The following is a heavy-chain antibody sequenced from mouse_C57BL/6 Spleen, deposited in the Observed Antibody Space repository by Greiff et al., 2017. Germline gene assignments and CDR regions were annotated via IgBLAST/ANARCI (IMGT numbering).Heavy chain of an antibody. J-gene: IGHJ2*01. Sequence: QVQLQQSGAELVKPGASVKLSCKASGYTFTSYWMHWVKQRPGRGLEWIGRIDPNSGGTKFNEKFKSKATLTVDKPSSTAYMQLSSLTSEDSAAYYCARMGYYGSRGDYFDYWGQGTTLTVSS. CDR2: IDPNSGGT. D-gene: IGHD1-1*01. CDR3: ARMGYYGSRGDYFDY. V-gene: IGHV1-72*01. CDR1: GYTFTSYW.